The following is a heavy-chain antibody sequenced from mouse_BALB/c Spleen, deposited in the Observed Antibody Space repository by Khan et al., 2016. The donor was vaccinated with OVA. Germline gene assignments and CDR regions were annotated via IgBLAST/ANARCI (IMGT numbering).Heavy chain of an antibody. V-gene: IGHV5-6*01. CDR1: GFTFSTYG. Sequence: EVELVESGGDLVKPGGSLKLSCAASGFTFSTYGMSWVRQTPDKRLEWVATISSGGHYTYYPDSVKGRFTISRDNAKSTLYLQMRSLKSEDTAIYYCARLAYYYNSEGFAYWGQGTLVTVSA. J-gene: IGHJ3*01. CDR3: ARLAYYYNSEGFAY. D-gene: IGHD1-1*01. CDR2: ISSGGHYT.